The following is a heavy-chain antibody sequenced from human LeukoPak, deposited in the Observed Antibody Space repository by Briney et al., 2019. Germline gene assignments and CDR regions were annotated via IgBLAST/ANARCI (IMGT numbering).Heavy chain of an antibody. V-gene: IGHV3-48*04. J-gene: IGHJ4*02. Sequence: GGSLRLSCAASGFTLSSYIMNWVRQAPGKGLEWVAYISSSSTIYYADSVKGRFTIPRDNAKNSVYLQMNSLRAEDTAVYYCARDNGGGLREFDYWGQGTLVTVSS. CDR2: ISSSSTI. CDR1: GFTLSSYI. D-gene: IGHD2-8*01. CDR3: ARDNGGGLREFDY.